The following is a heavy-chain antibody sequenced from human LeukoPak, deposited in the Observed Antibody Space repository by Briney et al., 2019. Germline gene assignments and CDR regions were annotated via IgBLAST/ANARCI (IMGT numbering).Heavy chain of an antibody. J-gene: IGHJ6*02. CDR3: ARVDTAMVSNYYYGMDV. V-gene: IGHV7-4-1*02. CDR1: GYTFTSYA. Sequence: GASVKVSCKASGYTFTSYATNWVRQAPGQGLEWMGWINTNTGNPTYAQGFTGRFVFSLDTSVSTAYLQISSLKAEDTAVYYCARVDTAMVSNYYYGMDVWGQGTTVTVSS. D-gene: IGHD5-18*01. CDR2: INTNTGNP.